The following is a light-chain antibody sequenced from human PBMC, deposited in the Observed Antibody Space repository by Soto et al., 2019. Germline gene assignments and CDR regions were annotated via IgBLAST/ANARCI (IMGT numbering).Light chain of an antibody. J-gene: IGKJ5*01. CDR2: DAT. CDR1: QSISTS. CDR3: QQRSFWPPVT. Sequence: DIVLTQSPADLSLSPGERATLSCRASQSISTSLGWYQHKPGQAPRLLVCDATDRAAGIPARFSGSGSGTNFTLTISSLEPEDSAVYYCQQRSFWPPVTFGQGTRLEIK. V-gene: IGKV3-11*01.